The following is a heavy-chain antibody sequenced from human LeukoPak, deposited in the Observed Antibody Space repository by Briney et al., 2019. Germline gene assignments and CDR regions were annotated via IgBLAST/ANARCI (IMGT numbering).Heavy chain of an antibody. CDR3: ARYGRGMDV. CDR1: GFTFSSYG. J-gene: IGHJ6*02. CDR2: IWYDGSKK. Sequence: GGSLRLSCAASGFTFSSYGMHWVRQAPGKGLEWVVVIWYDGSKKYYADSVKGRLTISRDNSKNTLYLQMNSLRAEDTAVYYCARYGRGMDVWGQGTTVTVSS. V-gene: IGHV3-33*01. D-gene: IGHD1-1*01.